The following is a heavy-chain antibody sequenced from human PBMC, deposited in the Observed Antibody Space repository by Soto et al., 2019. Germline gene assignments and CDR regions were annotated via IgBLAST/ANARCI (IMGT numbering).Heavy chain of an antibody. Sequence: SETLSLTCTVSGGSISSYYWSWIRQPPGKGLEWIGYIYYSGSTNYNPSLKSRVTISVDTSKNQFSLKLSSVTAADTAVYYCAGGTFDILTGYYRSEDTRRFDYWGQGTLVTVSS. V-gene: IGHV4-59*08. CDR1: GGSISSYY. CDR3: AGGTFDILTGYYRSEDTRRFDY. D-gene: IGHD3-9*01. J-gene: IGHJ4*02. CDR2: IYYSGST.